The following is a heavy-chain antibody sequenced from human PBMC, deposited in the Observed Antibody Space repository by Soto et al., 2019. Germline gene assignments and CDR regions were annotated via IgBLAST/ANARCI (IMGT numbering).Heavy chain of an antibody. CDR2: ISYDGSNK. Sequence: GGALRLSWAASGFTFSSYAMHWVRQAPGKGLEWVAVISYDGSNKYYADSVKGRFTISRDNSKNTLYLQMNSLRAEDRAVYYCSIELRRGWLGSFDFWCQGLMGTVS. V-gene: IGHV3-30-3*01. J-gene: IGHJ3*01. D-gene: IGHD6-19*01. CDR1: GFTFSSYA. CDR3: SIELRRGWLGSFDF.